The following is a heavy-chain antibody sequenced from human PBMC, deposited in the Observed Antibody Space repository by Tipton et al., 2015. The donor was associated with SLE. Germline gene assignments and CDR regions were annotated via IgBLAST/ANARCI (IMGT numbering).Heavy chain of an antibody. V-gene: IGHV4-30-2*01. CDR3: ARGPPWRV. Sequence: TLSLTCTVSGGSISSGGYSWSWIRQPPGKGLEWIGYIYHSGSTYYNPSLKSRVTISVDRSKNQFSLKLSSVTAADTAVYYCARGPPWRVWGQGTTVTVSS. CDR1: GGSISSGGYS. J-gene: IGHJ6*02. CDR2: IYHSGST.